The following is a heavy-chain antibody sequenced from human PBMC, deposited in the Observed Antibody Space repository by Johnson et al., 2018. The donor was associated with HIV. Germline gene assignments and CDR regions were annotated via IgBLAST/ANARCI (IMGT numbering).Heavy chain of an antibody. D-gene: IGHD6-19*01. CDR3: AKDSAAGYTNGVTLDI. CDR2: INWDGDST. CDR1: RFTFDDYA. V-gene: IGHV3-43D*03. Sequence: VQLVESGGVVVHPGGSLRLSCETSRFTFDDYAMHWVRQAPGKGLEWVSLINWDGDSTYYADSVKGRFTISRDNSKNSLYLQMNSLRPEDTGLYYCAKDSAAGYTNGVTLDIWGQGTMVTVSS. J-gene: IGHJ3*02.